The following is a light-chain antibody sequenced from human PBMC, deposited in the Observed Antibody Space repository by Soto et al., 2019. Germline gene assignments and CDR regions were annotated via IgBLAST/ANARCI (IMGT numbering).Light chain of an antibody. V-gene: IGLV1-40*01. Sequence: QSALTQPPSVSGAPGQRVTISCSGTSSSIGAGYEVHWYHQLPGTAPKLVVSGNGNRPSGVPDRLSASKSGTSASLAITGLQAEDEGHYSCQSYDKRLTAYVFGTGTKVTVL. CDR2: GNG. J-gene: IGLJ1*01. CDR1: SSSIGAGYE. CDR3: QSYDKRLTAYV.